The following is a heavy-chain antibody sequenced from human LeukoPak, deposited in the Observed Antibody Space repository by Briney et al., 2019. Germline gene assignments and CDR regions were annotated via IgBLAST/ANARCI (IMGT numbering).Heavy chain of an antibody. D-gene: IGHD2-15*01. CDR1: GYTFTTYD. Sequence: GASVKVSCKASGYTFTTYDINWVRQATGQGLEWMGWMNPNSGNTGYAQKFQGRVTMTRNTSISTAYMELSSLRSEDTAVYYCARFPNYDSGGRTFDYWGQGTLVTVSS. J-gene: IGHJ4*02. V-gene: IGHV1-8*01. CDR2: MNPNSGNT. CDR3: ARFPNYDSGGRTFDY.